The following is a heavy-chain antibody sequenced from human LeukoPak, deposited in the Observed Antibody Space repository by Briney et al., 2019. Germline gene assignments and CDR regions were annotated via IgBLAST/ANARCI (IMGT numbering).Heavy chain of an antibody. V-gene: IGHV3-15*01. J-gene: IGHJ4*02. CDR2: LKSRTYTETT. Sequence: GGSLRLSCVVSGLTFSDAWMSWVRQAPGKGLEWVGRLKSRTYTETTDFAAPVKGRFTMSRDDSKNTLYLQMNSLTAEDTAVYYCTWMATVNTVDVWGQGTLVTVSS. D-gene: IGHD5-12*01. CDR1: GLTFSDAW. CDR3: TWMATVNTVDV.